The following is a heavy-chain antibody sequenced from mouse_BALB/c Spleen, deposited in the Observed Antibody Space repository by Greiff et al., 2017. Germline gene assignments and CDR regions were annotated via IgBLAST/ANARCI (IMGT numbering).Heavy chain of an antibody. Sequence: VMLVESGPGLVQPSQSLSITCTVSGFSLTSYGVHWVRQSPGKGLEWLGVIWSGGSTDYNAAFISRLSISKDNSKSQVFFKMNSLQANDTAIYYCATDYYEAWFAYWGQGTLVTVSA. CDR1: GFSLTSYG. J-gene: IGHJ3*01. D-gene: IGHD1-1*01. CDR3: ATDYYEAWFAY. V-gene: IGHV2-2*02. CDR2: IWSGGST.